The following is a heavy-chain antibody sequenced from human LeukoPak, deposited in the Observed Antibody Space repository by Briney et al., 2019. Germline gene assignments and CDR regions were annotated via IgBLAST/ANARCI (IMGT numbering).Heavy chain of an antibody. CDR3: ARNSPGAGMGSDS. V-gene: IGHV4-59*13. CDR1: GGSIRSYY. Sequence: SETLSLTCTVSGGSIRSYYWSWIRQSPGKGLEWLGYIHHSGSTNYNPSLESRVTISVDTSKNQFSLKLSSVTAADTAVYYCARNSPGAGMGSDSWGQGTLVTVSS. J-gene: IGHJ5*01. D-gene: IGHD6-13*01. CDR2: IHHSGST.